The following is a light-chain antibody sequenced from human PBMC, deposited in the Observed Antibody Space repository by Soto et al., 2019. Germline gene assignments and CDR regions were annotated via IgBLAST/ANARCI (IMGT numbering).Light chain of an antibody. J-gene: IGKJ5*01. CDR1: PSVSSSY. CDR3: QQYGSSLST. CDR2: DAS. V-gene: IGKV3-20*01. Sequence: EIGLTQSPGTLSLSPGERATLSCRASPSVSSSYLAWYQQKPGQAPRLLIYDASSRATGIPDRFSGSGSGTDFTLTISRLEPEDFAVYYCQQYGSSLSTFGQGTRLEI.